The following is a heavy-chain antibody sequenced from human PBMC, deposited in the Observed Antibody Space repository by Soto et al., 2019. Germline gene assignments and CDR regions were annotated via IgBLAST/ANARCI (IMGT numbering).Heavy chain of an antibody. Sequence: LRLSCAASGFTVSSNYMSWVRQAPGKGLEWVSTIYSNGNTYYADSVKGRFTISRDKSKNTLYLQMNSLRAEDTAVYYCARDFPLSEYRFSGSYYYNYWGQGTLVTVSS. V-gene: IGHV3-53*01. J-gene: IGHJ4*02. D-gene: IGHD1-26*01. CDR3: ARDFPLSEYRFSGSYYYNY. CDR1: GFTVSSNY. CDR2: IYSNGNT.